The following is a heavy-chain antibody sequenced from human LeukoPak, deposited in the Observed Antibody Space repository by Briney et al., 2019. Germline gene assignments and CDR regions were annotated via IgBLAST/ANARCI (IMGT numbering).Heavy chain of an antibody. CDR1: GFTFSSYS. CDR3: AKSLSDFWSGYSYLDAFDI. Sequence: GGSLRLSCAASGFTFSSYSMNWVRQAPGKGLEWVSAISGSGGSTYYADSVKGRFTISRDNSKNTLYLQMNSLRAEDTAVYYCAKSLSDFWSGYSYLDAFDIWGQGTMVTVSS. CDR2: ISGSGGST. V-gene: IGHV3-23*01. D-gene: IGHD3-3*01. J-gene: IGHJ3*02.